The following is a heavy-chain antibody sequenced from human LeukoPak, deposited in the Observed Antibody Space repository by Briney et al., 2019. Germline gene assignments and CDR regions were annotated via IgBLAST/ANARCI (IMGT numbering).Heavy chain of an antibody. CDR3: AREGRARTTIFGVVNQGVDY. V-gene: IGHV7-4-1*02. CDR2: INTNTGNP. CDR1: GYTFTGYY. Sequence: ASVKVSCKASGYTFTGYYMHWVRQAPGQGLEWMGWINTNTGNPTYAQGFTGRFVFSLDTSVSTAYLQISSLKAEDTAVYYCAREGRARTTIFGVVNQGVDYWGQGTLVTVSS. J-gene: IGHJ4*02. D-gene: IGHD3-3*01.